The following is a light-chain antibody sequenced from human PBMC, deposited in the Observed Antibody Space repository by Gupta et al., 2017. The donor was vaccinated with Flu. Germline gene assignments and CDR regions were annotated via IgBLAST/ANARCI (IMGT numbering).Light chain of an antibody. CDR1: QRIGGSY. CDR3: QQYGGSPRT. CDR2: GAS. J-gene: IGKJ2*01. V-gene: IGKV3-20*01. Sequence: ERATLSCRASQRIGGSYLAWYQQRPGQAPRLLIYGASIRATGIPDGFSGSGSGTDFTLTIIRLQPEDFAVYYCQQYGGSPRTFGQGTKLEIK.